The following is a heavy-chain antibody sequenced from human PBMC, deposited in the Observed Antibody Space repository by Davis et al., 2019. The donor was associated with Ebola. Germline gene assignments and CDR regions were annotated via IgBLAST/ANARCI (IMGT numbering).Heavy chain of an antibody. D-gene: IGHD6-6*01. CDR2: IYYSGTT. CDR1: GGSINSPDCY. J-gene: IGHJ4*02. Sequence: SETLSLTCSVSGGSINSPDCYWTWARPTPGKGLEWIGFIYYSGTTDYTSSLKSRITISLDTSKNQFSLKLSSVTAADSAVYYCASLSSSSAGLDYWGQGTLVTVSS. CDR3: ASLSSSSAGLDY. V-gene: IGHV4-30-4*01.